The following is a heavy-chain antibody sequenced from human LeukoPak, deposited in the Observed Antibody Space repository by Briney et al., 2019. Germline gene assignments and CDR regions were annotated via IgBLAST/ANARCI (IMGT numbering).Heavy chain of an antibody. Sequence: PGGSLRLSCAASRFTFRNYDMHSVRQFPGRGLEWVSAIGIADDTHYPDSVKGRFTISRENAKNSLYLQMNSLRDGDTAVYYCVRGGIQVSGIDAFDIWGQGTMVTVSS. CDR3: VRGGIQVSGIDAFDI. CDR2: IGIADDT. V-gene: IGHV3-13*01. D-gene: IGHD5/OR15-5a*01. J-gene: IGHJ3*02. CDR1: RFTFRNYD.